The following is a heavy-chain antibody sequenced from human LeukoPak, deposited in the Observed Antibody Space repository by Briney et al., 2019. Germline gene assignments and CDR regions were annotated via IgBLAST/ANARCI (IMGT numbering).Heavy chain of an antibody. V-gene: IGHV3-23*01. Sequence: RPGGSLRLSCAASGFTFSSHGMSWVRQAPGKGLEWVSAISGSGGSTYYADSVKGRFTISRDNSKNTLYLQMNSLRAEDTAVYYCAKCILTGYYKGYMDVWGKGTTVTISS. CDR2: ISGSGGST. CDR1: GFTFSSHG. CDR3: AKCILTGYYKGYMDV. J-gene: IGHJ6*03. D-gene: IGHD3-9*01.